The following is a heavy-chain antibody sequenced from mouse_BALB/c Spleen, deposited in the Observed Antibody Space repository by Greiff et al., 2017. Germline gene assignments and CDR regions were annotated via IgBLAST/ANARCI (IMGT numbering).Heavy chain of an antibody. CDR2: IYPGSGST. V-gene: IGHV1S22*01. D-gene: IGHD2-14*01. J-gene: IGHJ1*01. CDR3: TRSYYRYWYFDV. Sequence: LQQPGSELVRPGASVKLSCKASGYTFTSYWMHWVKQRHGQGLEWIGNIYPGSGSTNYDEKFKSKGTLTVDTSSSTAYMHLSSLTSEDSAVYYCTRSYYRYWYFDVWGAGTTVTVSS. CDR1: GYTFTSYW.